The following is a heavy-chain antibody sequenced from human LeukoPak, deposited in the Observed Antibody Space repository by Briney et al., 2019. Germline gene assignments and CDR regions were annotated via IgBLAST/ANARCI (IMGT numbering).Heavy chain of an antibody. J-gene: IGHJ4*02. CDR2: IYYSGST. CDR1: GGSISSSSYY. Sequence: PSETLSLTCTVSGGSISSSSYYWGWIRQPPEKGLEWIGSIYYSGSTYYNPSLKSRVTISVDTSKNQFSLKLSSVTAADTAVYYCARSQYGSGSYYNPGYWGQGTLVTVSS. V-gene: IGHV4-39*01. CDR3: ARSQYGSGSYYNPGY. D-gene: IGHD3-10*01.